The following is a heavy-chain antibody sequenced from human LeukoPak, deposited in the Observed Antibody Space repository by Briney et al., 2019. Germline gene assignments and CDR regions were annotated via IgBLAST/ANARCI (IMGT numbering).Heavy chain of an antibody. D-gene: IGHD3-16*01. Sequence: ASGKVSCKASGYTFTSYGISWVRQAPGQGLEWMGWINTYNGDTNDIQKFQGRVTVTTDTSTTTAYMELRSLRSDDTAVYYCARRGLDYWGQGTLVTVSS. V-gene: IGHV1-18*01. CDR1: GYTFTSYG. J-gene: IGHJ4*02. CDR3: ARRGLDY. CDR2: INTYNGDT.